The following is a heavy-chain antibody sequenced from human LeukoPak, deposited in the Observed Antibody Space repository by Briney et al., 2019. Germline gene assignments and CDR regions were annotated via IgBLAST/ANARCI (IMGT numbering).Heavy chain of an antibody. CDR2: ISSSSSYI. J-gene: IGHJ4*02. D-gene: IGHD4-11*01. V-gene: IGHV3-21*01. CDR3: ANSMTTVTPFDY. Sequence: PGGSLRLSCAASGFTFDDYAIHWVRQAPGKGLEWVSSISSSSSYIYYADSVKGRFTISRDNAKNSLYLQMNSLRAEDTAVYYCANSMTTVTPFDYWGQGTLVTVSS. CDR1: GFTFDDYA.